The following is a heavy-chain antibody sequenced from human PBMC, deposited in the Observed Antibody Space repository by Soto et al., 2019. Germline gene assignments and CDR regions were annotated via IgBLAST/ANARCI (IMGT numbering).Heavy chain of an antibody. CDR1: SGSISSSNW. CDR3: ARGVRDYIWGSYRYNWRAFDI. J-gene: IGHJ3*02. V-gene: IGHV4-4*02. D-gene: IGHD3-16*02. Sequence: SETLSLTCAVSSGSISSSNWWSWVRQPPGKGLEWIGEIYHSGSTNYNPSLKSRVTISVDKSKNQFSLKLSSVTAADTAVYYCARGVRDYIWGSYRYNWRAFDIWGQGTMVTVSS. CDR2: IYHSGST.